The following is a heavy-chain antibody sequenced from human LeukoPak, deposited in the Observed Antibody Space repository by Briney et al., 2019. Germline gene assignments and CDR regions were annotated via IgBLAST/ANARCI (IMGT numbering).Heavy chain of an antibody. CDR2: TRSKANSYAT. D-gene: IGHD3-3*01. CDR3: ARPTDSGYYMN. J-gene: IGHJ4*02. Sequence: GGSLKLSCAASGFTFSGSAMHWVRQASGKGLEWVGRTRSKANSYATAYGAPVKGRFTISRDDSKNTAYLQMNSLKTEDTAIYYCARPTDSGYYMNWGQGTLVTVSS. CDR1: GFTFSGSA. V-gene: IGHV3-73*01.